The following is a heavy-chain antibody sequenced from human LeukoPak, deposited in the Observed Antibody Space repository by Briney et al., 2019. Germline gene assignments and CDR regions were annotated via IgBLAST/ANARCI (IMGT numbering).Heavy chain of an antibody. D-gene: IGHD2-2*01. J-gene: IGHJ4*02. Sequence: SETLSLTCTVSGGSISSYYWSWIRQPPGKGLEWIGYIYYSGSTNYNPSLKSRVTISVDTSKNQFSLKLSSVTAADTAVYYCARMYCSSTSCYPNIPYYFDYWGQGTLVTVCS. V-gene: IGHV4-59*08. CDR2: IYYSGST. CDR1: GGSISSYY. CDR3: ARMYCSSTSCYPNIPYYFDY.